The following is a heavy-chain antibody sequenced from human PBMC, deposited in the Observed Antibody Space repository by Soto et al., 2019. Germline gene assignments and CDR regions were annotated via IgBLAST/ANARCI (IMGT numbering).Heavy chain of an antibody. CDR3: ARRGSGSYYDY. J-gene: IGHJ4*02. V-gene: IGHV3-23*01. D-gene: IGHD1-26*01. Sequence: EVQLLESGGGLVQPGGSLRLSCAASGFTFSSYAMRWVRQAPGKGLEWVSAISGSGGSTYYADSVKGRFTISRDNSKNTLYLQINSLRPEDTAVYYCARRGSGSYYDYWGQGTLVTVSS. CDR1: GFTFSSYA. CDR2: ISGSGGST.